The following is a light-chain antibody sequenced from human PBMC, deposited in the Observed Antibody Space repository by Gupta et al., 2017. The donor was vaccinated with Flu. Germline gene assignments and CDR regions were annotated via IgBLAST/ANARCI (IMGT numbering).Light chain of an antibody. CDR2: DDT. Sequence: SYVLTQPPSVSVAPGQTARITCGGSNILIKSVHWYQQKPGQAPLLVVYDDTARPSGIPERFSGSHSTNTATLSVSRVEVGDEADYYCQVWDSSGDHPVVVFGGGTRLAVL. CDR3: QVWDSSGDHPVVV. J-gene: IGLJ3*02. CDR1: NILIKS. V-gene: IGLV3-21*02.